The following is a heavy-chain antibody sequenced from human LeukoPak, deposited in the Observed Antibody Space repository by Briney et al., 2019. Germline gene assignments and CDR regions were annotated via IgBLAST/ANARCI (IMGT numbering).Heavy chain of an antibody. J-gene: IGHJ4*02. CDR3: ARRSLSSIAARHLDY. V-gene: IGHV1-46*01. Sequence: GASVKVSCKASGYTFTSYYMHWVRQAPGQGLEWMGIINPSGGSTSYAQKFQGRVTMTRDTSTSTVYMELSSLRSDDTAVYYCARRSLSSIAARHLDYWGQGTLVTVSS. D-gene: IGHD6-6*01. CDR2: INPSGGST. CDR1: GYTFTSYY.